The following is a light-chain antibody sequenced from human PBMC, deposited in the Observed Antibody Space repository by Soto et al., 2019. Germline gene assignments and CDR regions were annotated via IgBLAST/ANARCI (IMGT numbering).Light chain of an antibody. Sequence: EIVLTQSPATLSLSPVERATLSCRASQSVSSYLAWYQQKPGQAPRLLIYGASSRATGIPDRFSGSGSGTDFTLTISRLEPEDFAVYYCQQRSNWPRLTFGGGTKVDIK. J-gene: IGKJ4*01. CDR2: GAS. V-gene: IGKV3-11*01. CDR1: QSVSSY. CDR3: QQRSNWPRLT.